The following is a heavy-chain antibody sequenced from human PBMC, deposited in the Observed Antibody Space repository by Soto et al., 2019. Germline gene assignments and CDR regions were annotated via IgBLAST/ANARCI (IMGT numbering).Heavy chain of an antibody. D-gene: IGHD3-22*01. CDR1: GGAVVSGSYY. J-gene: IGHJ4*02. CDR2: IYYSGST. CDR3: AVVVTTGLGGFDY. V-gene: IGHV4-61*01. Sequence: SETLSLTCTVSGGAVVSGSYYFICIRQPPGKGLEWIGYIYYSGSTNYNPSLKSRVTISVDTSKNQFSLKLSSVTAADTAVYYCAVVVTTGLGGFDYWGQGTLVTVSS.